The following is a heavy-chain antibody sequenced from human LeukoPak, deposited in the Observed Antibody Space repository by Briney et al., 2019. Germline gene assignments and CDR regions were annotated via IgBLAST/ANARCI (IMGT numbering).Heavy chain of an antibody. CDR2: IIPIFGTA. J-gene: IGHJ4*02. V-gene: IGHV1-69*13. CDR3: AKDRSSSTSCYRTYYFDY. Sequence: GASVKVSCKASGCTFSSYAISWVRQAPGQGLEWMGGIIPIFGTANYAQKFQGRVTITAAESTSTAYMELSSLRSEDTAVYYCAKDRSSSTSCYRTYYFDYWGQGTLVTVSS. D-gene: IGHD2-2*01. CDR1: GCTFSSYA.